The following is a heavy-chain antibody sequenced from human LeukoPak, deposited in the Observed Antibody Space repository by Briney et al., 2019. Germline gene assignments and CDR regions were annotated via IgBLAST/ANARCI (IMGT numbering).Heavy chain of an antibody. D-gene: IGHD4-23*01. V-gene: IGHV3-48*01. CDR1: GFTFSSYS. Sequence: GGSLRLSCAASGFTFSSYSMNWVRQAPGKGLEWVSYISSSSSTIYYADSVKGRFTISRDNAKNSLYLQMNSLRAEDTAVYYCARVGDYGGNSGAFDIWGQGTMVTVSS. J-gene: IGHJ3*02. CDR3: ARVGDYGGNSGAFDI. CDR2: ISSSSSTI.